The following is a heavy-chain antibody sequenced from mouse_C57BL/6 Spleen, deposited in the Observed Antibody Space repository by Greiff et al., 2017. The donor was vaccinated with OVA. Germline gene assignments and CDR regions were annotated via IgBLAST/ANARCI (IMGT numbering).Heavy chain of an antibody. Sequence: EVKLMESGAELVRPGASVKLSCTASGFNIKDDYMHWVKQRPEQGLEWIGWIDPENGDTEYASKFQGKATITADTSSNTAYLQLSSLTSEDTAVYYCTTRQLSYAMDYWGQGTSVTVSS. CDR2: IDPENGDT. V-gene: IGHV14-4*01. CDR3: TTRQLSYAMDY. CDR1: GFNIKDDY. J-gene: IGHJ4*01. D-gene: IGHD3-2*02.